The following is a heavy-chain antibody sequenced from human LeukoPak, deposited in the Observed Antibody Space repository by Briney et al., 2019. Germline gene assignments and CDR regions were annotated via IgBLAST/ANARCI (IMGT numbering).Heavy chain of an antibody. V-gene: IGHV1-2*02. CDR3: ARGERWSLDY. CDR1: GYTFTGYY. J-gene: IGHJ4*01. D-gene: IGHD2-15*01. CDR2: INPNSGGT. Sequence: ASVKVSCKSFGYTFTGYYMHWVRQAPGQGLEWMAWINPNSGGTKYAQRFQSRVTMTRDTSISTAYMELSRLTSDDTAVYYCARGERWSLDYWGHGTLVTVSS.